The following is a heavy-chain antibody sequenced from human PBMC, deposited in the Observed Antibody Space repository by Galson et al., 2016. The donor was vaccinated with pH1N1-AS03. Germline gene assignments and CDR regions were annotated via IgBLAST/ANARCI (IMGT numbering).Heavy chain of an antibody. CDR1: GYSITTGHY. V-gene: IGHV4-38-2*02. J-gene: IGHJ5*02. CDR3: ARSPRVISVAGTFPSRFDP. D-gene: IGHD6-19*01. Sequence: ETLSLTCTVSGYSITTGHYWGWIRQPPGKGLEWIGSIYPGVNADYNPSLKSRVTISVDTSKNQFSLKLSSVTAADTAVYYCARSPRVISVAGTFPSRFDPWGQGTRVTVSS. CDR2: IYPGVNA.